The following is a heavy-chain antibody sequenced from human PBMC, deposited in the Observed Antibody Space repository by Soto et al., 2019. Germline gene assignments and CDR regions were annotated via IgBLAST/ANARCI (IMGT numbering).Heavy chain of an antibody. J-gene: IGHJ5*02. V-gene: IGHV4-59*01. CDR1: GGSISSYY. CDR2: IYYSGST. Sequence: QVQLQESGPGLVKPSETLSLTCTVSGGSISSYYWSWIRQPPGKGLEWIGYIYYSGSTNYNPSLKRRVTISVDTSKNQFSLKLSSVTAADTAVYYCAREGYSSSYNWFDPWGQGTLVTVSS. CDR3: AREGYSSSYNWFDP. D-gene: IGHD6-6*01.